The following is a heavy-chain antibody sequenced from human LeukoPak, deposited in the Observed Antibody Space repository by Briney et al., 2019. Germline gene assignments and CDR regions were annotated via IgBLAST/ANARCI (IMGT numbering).Heavy chain of an antibody. CDR1: GYTFTSYY. Sequence: GASVKVSCKASGYTFTSYYMHWVRQAPGQGLEWMGIINPSGGSTSYAQKFQGRVTITADESTSTAYMELSSLRSEDTAVYYCARGRKSLGYGWYGVDYWGQGTLVTVSS. V-gene: IGHV1-46*01. CDR2: INPSGGST. J-gene: IGHJ4*02. CDR3: ARGRKSLGYGWYGVDY. D-gene: IGHD6-19*01.